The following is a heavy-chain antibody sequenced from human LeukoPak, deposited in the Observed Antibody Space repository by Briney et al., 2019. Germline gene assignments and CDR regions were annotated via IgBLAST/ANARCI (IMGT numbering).Heavy chain of an antibody. D-gene: IGHD3-3*01. V-gene: IGHV3-21*01. J-gene: IGHJ4*02. CDR2: ISSSSSYI. CDR1: GFTFSSYS. Sequence: GGSLRLSCAASGFTFSSYSMTWVRQAPGKGLEWVSSISSSSSYIYYADSVKGRFTISRDNAKNSLYLQMNSLRAEDTAVYYCARRVAERVTIFGVVMPYYFDYWGQGTLVTVSS. CDR3: ARRVAERVTIFGVVMPYYFDY.